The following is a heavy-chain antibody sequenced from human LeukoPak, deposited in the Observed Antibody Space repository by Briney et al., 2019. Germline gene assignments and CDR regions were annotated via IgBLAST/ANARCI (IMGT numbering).Heavy chain of an antibody. CDR1: GGSISSGGYY. D-gene: IGHD2-21*02. CDR3: ARTEYCGGDCYSDIWFDP. J-gene: IGHJ5*02. CDR2: IYYSGST. Sequence: PSETLSLTCTVSGGSISSGGYYWSWIRQHPGKGLEWIGYIYYSGSTYYNPSLKSRVTISVDTSKNQFSLKLSSVTAADTAVYYCARTEYCGGDCYSDIWFDPWGQGTLVTVSS. V-gene: IGHV4-31*03.